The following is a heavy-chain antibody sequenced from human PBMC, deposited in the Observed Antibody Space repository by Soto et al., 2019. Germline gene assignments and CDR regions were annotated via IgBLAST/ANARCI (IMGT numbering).Heavy chain of an antibody. CDR1: GFALTDNY. D-gene: IGHD2-15*01. CDR3: ARSSGRRQVGRYDSGVDV. CDR2: SSSSGDYI. J-gene: IGHJ6*02. Sequence: QVQLVESGGGLVEPGGSLRLSCTGSGFALTDNYMTWIRQAPGKGLEWVSYSSSSGDYINYADSVKGRFTISRDNDYNSLYLHMESLRAEDTALYFCARSSGRRQVGRYDSGVDVWGQGTTVTVSS. V-gene: IGHV3-11*06.